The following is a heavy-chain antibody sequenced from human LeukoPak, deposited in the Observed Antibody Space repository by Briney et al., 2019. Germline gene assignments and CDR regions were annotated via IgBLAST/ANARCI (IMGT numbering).Heavy chain of an antibody. D-gene: IGHD6-13*01. CDR1: GFTFSSYA. V-gene: IGHV3-30-3*01. CDR3: AKDSSTAAADYYFDY. Sequence: GGSLRLSCAASGFTFSSYAMHWVRQAPGKGLEWVALISYDGSNEYYADSVKGRFTISRDNSKNTLYLQMNSLRAEDTAVYYCAKDSSTAAADYYFDYWGQGTLVTVSS. J-gene: IGHJ4*02. CDR2: ISYDGSNE.